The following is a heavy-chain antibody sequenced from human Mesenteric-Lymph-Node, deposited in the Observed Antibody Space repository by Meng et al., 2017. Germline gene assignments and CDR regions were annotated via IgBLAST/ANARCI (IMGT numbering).Heavy chain of an antibody. J-gene: IGHJ5*02. CDR3: ARTNYGDYNWFDP. V-gene: IGHV4-31*03. CDR1: GGSISSGGFY. D-gene: IGHD4-17*01. CDR2: IYYSGST. Sequence: QVQVPESGPGLGKPSQALALTCTVSGGSISSGGFYWSWIRQHPGKGLEWIGYIYYSGSTYYNPSLRSRVAISIDTSKNQFSLKLTSVAAADTAVYFCARTNYGDYNWFDPWGQGTLVTVSS.